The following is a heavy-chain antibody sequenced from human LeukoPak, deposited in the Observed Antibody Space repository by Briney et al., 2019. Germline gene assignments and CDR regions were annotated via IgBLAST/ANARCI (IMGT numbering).Heavy chain of an antibody. V-gene: IGHV4-4*08. Sequence: SETLSLTCTVSGGSISSYYWSWIRQPPGKGLEWIGYIYTSGSTNYNPSLKSRVTMSVDTSKNQFSLKLSSVTAADTAVYYCASDVKGMDVWGKGTTVTVSS. CDR1: GGSISSYY. J-gene: IGHJ6*04. CDR3: ASDVKGMDV. CDR2: IYTSGST.